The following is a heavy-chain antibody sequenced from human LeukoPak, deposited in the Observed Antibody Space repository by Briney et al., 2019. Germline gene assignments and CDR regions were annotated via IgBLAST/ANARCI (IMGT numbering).Heavy chain of an antibody. V-gene: IGHV1-69*05. Sequence: SVKVSCKASGGTFSSYAISWVRQAPGQALEWMGGIIPIFGTANCAQKFQGRVTITTDESTSTAYMELSSLRSEDTAVYYCARHGDSSGYYSFDYWGQGTLVTVSS. CDR2: IIPIFGTA. D-gene: IGHD3-22*01. CDR3: ARHGDSSGYYSFDY. J-gene: IGHJ4*02. CDR1: GGTFSSYA.